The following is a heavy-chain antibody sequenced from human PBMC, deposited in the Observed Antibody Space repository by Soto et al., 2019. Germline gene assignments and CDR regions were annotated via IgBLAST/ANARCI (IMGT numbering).Heavy chain of an antibody. D-gene: IGHD3-22*01. J-gene: IGHJ5*02. Sequence: QIQLLQSGAEVKKPGTSVKVSCKASGYTFTNYGIIWVRQAPGQGLEWMGWLNPNSGHTNYAQNLQDRATMTTDTSTNTAYMELRSLRSDDTAVYFCARGQVVNFDNWFDPWGQGTLVTVSS. CDR3: ARGQVVNFDNWFDP. CDR2: LNPNSGHT. V-gene: IGHV1-18*01. CDR1: GYTFTNYG.